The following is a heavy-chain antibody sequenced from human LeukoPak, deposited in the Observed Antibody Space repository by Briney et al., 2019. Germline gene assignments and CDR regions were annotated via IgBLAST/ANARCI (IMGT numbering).Heavy chain of an antibody. CDR3: AKGDYGDYVSYFDY. D-gene: IGHD4-17*01. J-gene: IGHJ4*02. Sequence: SGGSLRLSCAASGFTFSSYAMSWVRQAPGKGLEWVSAISGSGGSTYYADSVKGRFTISRDNSKNTLYLQMNSLRAEDTAVYYCAKGDYGDYVSYFDYWGQGTLVTVSS. V-gene: IGHV3-23*01. CDR2: ISGSGGST. CDR1: GFTFSSYA.